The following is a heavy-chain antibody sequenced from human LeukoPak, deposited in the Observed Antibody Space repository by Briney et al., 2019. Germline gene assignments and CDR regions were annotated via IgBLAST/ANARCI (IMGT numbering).Heavy chain of an antibody. Sequence: SVKVSCKASGGTFSSYAISWVRQAPGHGLEWMGGIIPIFGTANYAQKFQGRVTITADKSTSTAYMELSSLRSEDTAVYYCARVGDDCSSTSCTTYNWFDPWGQGTLVTVSS. J-gene: IGHJ5*02. D-gene: IGHD2-2*01. CDR2: IIPIFGTA. V-gene: IGHV1-69*06. CDR1: GGTFSSYA. CDR3: ARVGDDCSSTSCTTYNWFDP.